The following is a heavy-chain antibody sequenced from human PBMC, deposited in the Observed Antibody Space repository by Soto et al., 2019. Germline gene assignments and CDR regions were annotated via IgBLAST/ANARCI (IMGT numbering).Heavy chain of an antibody. CDR2: MNPNSGNT. Sequence: QVQLVQSGAEVKKPGASVKVSCKASGYTFTSYDINWVRQATGQGLEVMGWMNPNSGNTGYAQKFXXRXTXXRNTSISTAYMELSSLRSEDTAVYYCARGAEGMDVWGQGTTVTVAS. J-gene: IGHJ6*02. CDR3: ARGAEGMDV. V-gene: IGHV1-8*01. CDR1: GYTFTSYD.